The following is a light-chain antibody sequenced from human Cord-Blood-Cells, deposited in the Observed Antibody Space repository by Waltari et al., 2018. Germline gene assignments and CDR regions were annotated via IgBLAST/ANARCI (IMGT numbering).Light chain of an antibody. CDR2: DVS. CDR1: SSDVGGYNY. Sequence: QSALTQPSSVSGSPGQSVTISCTGTSSDVGGYNYVPWYQQHPGKTPKLMIYDVSTRPSGVPDRFSGSKSGNTASLTISGLQAEDEADYYCCSYAGSYTLVFGGGTKLTVL. J-gene: IGLJ2*01. CDR3: CSYAGSYTLV. V-gene: IGLV2-11*01.